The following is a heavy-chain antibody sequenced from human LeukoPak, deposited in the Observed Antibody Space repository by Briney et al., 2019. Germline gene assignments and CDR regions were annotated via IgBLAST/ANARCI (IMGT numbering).Heavy chain of an antibody. CDR3: ARDWGFGGVIVMN. V-gene: IGHV4-38-2*02. J-gene: IGHJ4*02. D-gene: IGHD3-16*02. CDR1: GYSISSGYY. CDR2: IYHSGST. Sequence: SETLSLTCTVSGYSISSGYYWGWIRQPPGKGLEWIGSIYHSGSTYYNPSLKSRVTISVDTSKNQFSLKLSSVTAADTAVYYCARDWGFGGVIVMNWGQGTLVTVSS.